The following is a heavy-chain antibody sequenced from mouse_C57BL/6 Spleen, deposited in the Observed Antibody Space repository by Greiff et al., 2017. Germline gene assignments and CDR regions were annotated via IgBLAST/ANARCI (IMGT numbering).Heavy chain of an antibody. CDR2: ISNGGGST. D-gene: IGHD1-2*01. V-gene: IGHV5-12*01. CDR1: GFTFSDYY. CDR3: ARGYEYYFDY. Sequence: EVKLMESGGGLVQPGGSLKLSCAASGFTFSDYYMYWVRQTPEKRLEWVAYISNGGGSTYYPDTVKGRFTISRDNAKNTLYLQMSRLKSEDTAMYYCARGYEYYFDYWGQGTTLTVSS. J-gene: IGHJ2*01.